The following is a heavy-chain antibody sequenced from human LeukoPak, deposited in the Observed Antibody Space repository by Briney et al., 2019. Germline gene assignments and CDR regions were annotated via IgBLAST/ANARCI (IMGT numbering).Heavy chain of an antibody. CDR1: GYTLTELS. CDR3: ARGGNRYCSSTSCQNIVATSSPFDY. D-gene: IGHD2-2*01. CDR2: LDPEDGET. J-gene: IGHJ4*02. Sequence: ASVKVSCKVSGYTLTELSMHWVRQAPGKGLEWMGGLDPEDGETIYAQKFQGRVTMTEDTSTDTAYMELSSLRSEDTAVYYCARGGNRYCSSTSCQNIVATSSPFDYWGQGTLVTVSS. V-gene: IGHV1-24*01.